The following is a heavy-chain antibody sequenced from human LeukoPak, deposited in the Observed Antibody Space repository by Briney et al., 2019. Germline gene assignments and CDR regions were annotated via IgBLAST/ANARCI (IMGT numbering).Heavy chain of an antibody. V-gene: IGHV4-59*01. Sequence: MTSVTLSLTCTVSGGSISSYYWSWIRQPPGKGLEWIGYIYYSGSTNYNPSLKSRVTISVDTSKSQFSLKLSSVTAADTAVYYCARNTMVRGGYYYYGMDVWGQGTTVTVSS. J-gene: IGHJ6*02. CDR1: GGSISSYY. D-gene: IGHD3-10*01. CDR3: ARNTMVRGGYYYYGMDV. CDR2: IYYSGST.